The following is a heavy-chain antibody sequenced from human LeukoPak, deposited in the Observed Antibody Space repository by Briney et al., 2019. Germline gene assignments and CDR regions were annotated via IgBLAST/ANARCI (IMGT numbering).Heavy chain of an antibody. J-gene: IGHJ4*02. D-gene: IGHD6-13*01. Sequence: GGSLRLSCAASGFTFSNSGMDWVRQAPGKGLEWVSSISGSSRFIYYGDSVKGRFTITRDNAKNSLYLQMDSLRAEDTAFYYCVRELGAADTPLRYYFNSWGQGTLVTVSS. CDR1: GFTFSNSG. V-gene: IGHV3-21*01. CDR3: VRELGAADTPLRYYFNS. CDR2: ISGSSRFI.